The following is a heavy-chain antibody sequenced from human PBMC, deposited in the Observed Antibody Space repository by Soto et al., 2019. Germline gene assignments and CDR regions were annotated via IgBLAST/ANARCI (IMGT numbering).Heavy chain of an antibody. V-gene: IGHV4-30-4*01. CDR1: GGSISSGDYY. J-gene: IGHJ6*02. Sequence: QVQLQESGPGLVKPSQTLSLTCTVSGGSISSGDYYWSWIRQPPGKGLEWIGYICYSGSTYYNPSLKSRVTISVDTSKNQFSLKLSSVTAADTAVYYCARGSSWYLSYYYGMDVWGQGTTVTVSS. CDR2: ICYSGST. D-gene: IGHD6-13*01. CDR3: ARGSSWYLSYYYGMDV.